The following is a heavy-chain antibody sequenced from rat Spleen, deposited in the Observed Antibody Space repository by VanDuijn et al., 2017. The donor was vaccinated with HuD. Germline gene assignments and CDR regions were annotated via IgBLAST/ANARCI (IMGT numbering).Heavy chain of an antibody. V-gene: IGHV5-22*01. CDR1: GFTFSNYD. CDR3: TRGHSMGMDYFDY. J-gene: IGHJ2*01. CDR2: IRHDGTST. D-gene: IGHD1-7*01. Sequence: EVQLVESGGGLVQPGRSMKLSCAASGFTFSNYDMAWVRRAPKKGLEWVATIRHDGTSTNYGDSVKGRFTISRDSAKSTLYLQMDSLRSEDTATYYCTRGHSMGMDYFDYWGQGVMVTVSS.